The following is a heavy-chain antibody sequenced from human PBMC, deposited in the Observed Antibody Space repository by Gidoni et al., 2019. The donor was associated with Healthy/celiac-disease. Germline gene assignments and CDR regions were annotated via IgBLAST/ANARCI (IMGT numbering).Heavy chain of an antibody. Sequence: QLQLQESGPGLVKPSETLSRTCTVSGRSIRSSSYYWGWRRQPPGKGLEWIGSSYYSGSTYYNTSLKSRVTIAVDTSNNQFSLKRSSVTAADTAVYYCSRLVAEQWLVLDWYFDLWGRGTLVTVSS. CDR1: GRSIRSSSYY. V-gene: IGHV4-39*01. CDR3: SRLVAEQWLVLDWYFDL. CDR2: SYYSGST. D-gene: IGHD6-19*01. J-gene: IGHJ2*01.